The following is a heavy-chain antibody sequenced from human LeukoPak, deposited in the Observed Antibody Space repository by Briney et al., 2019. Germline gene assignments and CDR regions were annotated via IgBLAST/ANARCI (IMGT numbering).Heavy chain of an antibody. CDR2: IYSGGST. Sequence: PGGSLRLSCAASGFTFSNYAMTWVRQAPGKGLEWVSTIYSGGSTYYADSVKGRFTISRDNSKNTLYLQMSSLRAEDTAVYYCARHDWFDPWGRGTLVTVSS. V-gene: IGHV3-66*04. J-gene: IGHJ5*02. CDR3: ARHDWFDP. CDR1: GFTFSNYA.